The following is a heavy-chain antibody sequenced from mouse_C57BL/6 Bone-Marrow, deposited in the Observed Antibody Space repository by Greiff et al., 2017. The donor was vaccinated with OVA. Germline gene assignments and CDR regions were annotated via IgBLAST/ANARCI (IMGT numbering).Heavy chain of an antibody. D-gene: IGHD2-10*01. CDR2: IDPYGGGA. CDR1: GFSFTSYC. J-gene: IGHJ2*01. V-gene: IGHV1-72*01. Sequence: VQLQQPGAGLVKPGPSVKLSCTASGFSFTSYCMHWVWQSPGPGLGWIGRIDPYGGGAKYYEPFTSKATKTVDKPASTAFMQLSSLTSEDSAVYYCASSYDDCFDYWGQGTTVTVSS. CDR3: ASSYDDCFDY.